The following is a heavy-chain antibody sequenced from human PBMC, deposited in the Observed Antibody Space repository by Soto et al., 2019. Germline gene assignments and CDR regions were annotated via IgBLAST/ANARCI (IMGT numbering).Heavy chain of an antibody. CDR3: ASLLPYITMIVVVTGAYGMDV. CDR1: XFTFSSYA. Sequence: QVQLVESGGGVVQPGRSLXLSCAXXXFTFSSYAMHWVRQAPGKGLEWVAVISYDGSNKYYADSVKGRFTISRDNSKNTLYLQMNSLRAEDTAVYYCASLLPYITMIVVVTGAYGMDVWGQGTTVTVSS. CDR2: ISYDGSNK. J-gene: IGHJ6*02. V-gene: IGHV3-30-3*01. D-gene: IGHD3-22*01.